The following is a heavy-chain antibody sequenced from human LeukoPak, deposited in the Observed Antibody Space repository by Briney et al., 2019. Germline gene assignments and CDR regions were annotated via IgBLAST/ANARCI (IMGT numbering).Heavy chain of an antibody. D-gene: IGHD6-19*01. V-gene: IGHV5-51*01. Sequence: NHGESLKISCKGSGYSFTSYWIGWVRQMPGKGLEWMGIIYPGDSDTRYSPSFQGQVTISADKSISTAYLQWSSLKASDTAMYYCARPGLAVAGYYYMDVWGKGATVTVSS. CDR2: IYPGDSDT. J-gene: IGHJ6*03. CDR1: GYSFTSYW. CDR3: ARPGLAVAGYYYMDV.